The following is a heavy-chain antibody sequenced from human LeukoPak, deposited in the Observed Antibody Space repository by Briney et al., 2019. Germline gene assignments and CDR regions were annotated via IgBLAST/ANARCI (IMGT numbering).Heavy chain of an antibody. CDR1: GYTLPIYG. D-gene: IGHD5-24*01. J-gene: IGHJ6*03. CDR2: IRAYKGNT. Sequence: ASVTVSYKASGYTLPIYGIRWVRQAPGRGLEGMGWIRAYKGNTNYTQKPQDRVTINEDTYTDTAYMELSSLRSEDTAVYYCARWASRWASAGGGPWRFSTLYYYYMEVWGKGTTVTISS. V-gene: IGHV1-18*01. CDR3: ARWASRWASAGGGPWRFSTLYYYYMEV.